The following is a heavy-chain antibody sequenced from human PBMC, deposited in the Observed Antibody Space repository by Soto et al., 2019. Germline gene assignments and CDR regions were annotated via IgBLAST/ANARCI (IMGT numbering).Heavy chain of an antibody. D-gene: IGHD6-13*01. CDR3: ARDLAAGVH. Sequence: QVQLVQSGAEVKKPGASVKLSCRTSGYTFTHYYIHWVRQAPGQGLEWLAIINPASGSTNYAQDFQGRVTLTMSTSTTTVYMELSGLRAEDTAIFYCARDLAAGVHWGQGTLVTVSS. V-gene: IGHV1-46*01. CDR2: INPASGST. CDR1: GYTFTHYY. J-gene: IGHJ4*02.